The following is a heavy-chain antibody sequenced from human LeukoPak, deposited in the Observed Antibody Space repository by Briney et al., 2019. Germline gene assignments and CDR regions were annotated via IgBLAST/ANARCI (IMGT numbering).Heavy chain of an antibody. Sequence: SETLSLTCTVSGGSISSSSYYWGWIRQPPGKGLEWIGSIYYSGSTYYNPSLKSRVTISVDTSKNQFSLKLSSVTAADTAVYYCARWGVLRYFDGFDYWGQGTLVTVSS. CDR1: GGSISSSSYY. CDR2: IYYSGST. V-gene: IGHV4-39*01. D-gene: IGHD3-9*01. CDR3: ARWGVLRYFDGFDY. J-gene: IGHJ4*02.